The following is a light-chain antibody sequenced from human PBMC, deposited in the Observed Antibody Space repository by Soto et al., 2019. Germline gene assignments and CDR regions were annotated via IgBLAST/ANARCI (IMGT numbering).Light chain of an antibody. CDR2: KAS. CDR3: QQYNSYSWT. Sequence: DIQMTQSPSTLSASVGDRVTIPSRARQSISSWLAWYQQKPGKAPKLLIYKASSLESGVPSRFSGSGSRTEFTLTISSLQPDDCATYYCQQYNSYSWTFGQGTKVEIQ. CDR1: QSISSW. V-gene: IGKV1-5*03. J-gene: IGKJ1*01.